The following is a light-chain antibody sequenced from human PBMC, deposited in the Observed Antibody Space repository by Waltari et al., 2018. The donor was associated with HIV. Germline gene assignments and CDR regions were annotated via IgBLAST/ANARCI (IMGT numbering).Light chain of an antibody. CDR3: AAWDDTRVV. CDR2: MNN. CDR1: SSNIGSNY. V-gene: IGLV1-47*01. Sequence: QSVLTQPPSASGTPGQRVTISCSGSSSNIGSNYVYWYQQLPGTAPKLLIYMNNQRPSGVPDRFSGSKSGISGSLAISGLRSDDEADYYCAAWDDTRVVFGGGTKLTVL. J-gene: IGLJ3*02.